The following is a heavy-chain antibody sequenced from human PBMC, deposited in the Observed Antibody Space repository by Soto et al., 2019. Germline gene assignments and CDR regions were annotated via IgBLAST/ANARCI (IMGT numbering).Heavy chain of an antibody. CDR2: IYYSGST. CDR3: ARELGYCSGGSCFGWFDP. J-gene: IGHJ5*02. CDR1: GGSISRGDSY. D-gene: IGHD2-15*01. V-gene: IGHV4-30-4*01. Sequence: SQTLSLNCTVAGGSISRGDSYWSWISQPPGKGLEWIGYIYYSGSTYYNPSLKSRVTISVDTSKNQFSLKLSSVTAADTAVYYCARELGYCSGGSCFGWFDPLGQGTLVTVS.